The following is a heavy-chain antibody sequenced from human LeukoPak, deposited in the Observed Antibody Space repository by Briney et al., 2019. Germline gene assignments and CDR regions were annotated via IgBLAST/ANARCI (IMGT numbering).Heavy chain of an antibody. CDR2: IYTSGRT. CDR3: AVEYCSGGSCFIDY. D-gene: IGHD2-15*01. CDR1: GGSISGGSYY. J-gene: IGHJ4*02. Sequence: SEXLSLTCTVSGGSISGGSYYWGWDRQPAGRGREWVGRIYTSGRTNDNPSLKSRVTISVDTTKNQFSLKRSSMTAADTAVYYCAVEYCSGGSCFIDYWGQGTLVTVSS. V-gene: IGHV4-61*02.